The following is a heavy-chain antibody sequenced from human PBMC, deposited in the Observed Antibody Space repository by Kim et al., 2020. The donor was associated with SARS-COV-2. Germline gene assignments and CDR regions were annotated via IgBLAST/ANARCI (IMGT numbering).Heavy chain of an antibody. CDR2: IKEDGSER. CDR1: GFTFRNYM. J-gene: IGHJ4*02. Sequence: GGSLRLSCAASGFTFRNYMMSWVRQAPGKGLEWVARIKEDGSERYFVDSVKGRFTISRDNAKNSLFLQMDSLRAEDTAVYFCARGGSCSAWGQGTLVTVSS. CDR3: ARGGSCSA. D-gene: IGHD2-15*01. V-gene: IGHV3-7*01.